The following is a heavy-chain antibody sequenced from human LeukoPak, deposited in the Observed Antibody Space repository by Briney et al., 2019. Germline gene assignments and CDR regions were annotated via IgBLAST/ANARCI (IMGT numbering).Heavy chain of an antibody. Sequence: SETLSLTCIVSGGSISTSYWSWIRQPPGKELEWIGYIHYSGSTNYNPSLKSRVTISVDTSKNQFSLKLSSVTAADTAVYYCAREVVAFDYWGQGTLVTVSS. CDR1: GGSISTSY. J-gene: IGHJ4*02. CDR3: AREVVAFDY. D-gene: IGHD2-2*01. V-gene: IGHV4-59*01. CDR2: IHYSGST.